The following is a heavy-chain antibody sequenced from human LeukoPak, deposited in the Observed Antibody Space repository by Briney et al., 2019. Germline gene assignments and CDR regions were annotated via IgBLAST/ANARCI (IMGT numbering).Heavy chain of an antibody. V-gene: IGHV3-23*01. Sequence: GGSLRLSCAASGFTFSSYAMSWVRQAPVKGLEWVSAISGSGGSTYYADSVKGRFTISRDNSKNTLYLQMNSLRAEDTAVYYCAKINYDYVWGSYSYKPYYFDYWGQGTLVTVSS. CDR1: GFTFSSYA. D-gene: IGHD3-16*02. J-gene: IGHJ4*02. CDR2: ISGSGGST. CDR3: AKINYDYVWGSYSYKPYYFDY.